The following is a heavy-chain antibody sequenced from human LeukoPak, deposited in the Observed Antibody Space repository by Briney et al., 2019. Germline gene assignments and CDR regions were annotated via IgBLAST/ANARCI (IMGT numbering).Heavy chain of an antibody. D-gene: IGHD3-3*01. CDR2: IRQDGSEK. CDR1: GFTFSSYW. CDR3: ARVGRFLEWLSPFDY. Sequence: GGSLRLSCAASGFTFSSYWMSWVRQAPGKGLEWVANIRQDGSEKYYVDSVKGRFTISRDNAKNSLYLQMNSLRAEDTAVYYCARVGRFLEWLSPFDYWGQGTLVTVSS. J-gene: IGHJ4*02. V-gene: IGHV3-7*01.